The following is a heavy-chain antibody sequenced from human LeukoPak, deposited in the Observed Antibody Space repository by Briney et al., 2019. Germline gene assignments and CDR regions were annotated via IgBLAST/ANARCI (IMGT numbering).Heavy chain of an antibody. CDR3: ARVGEGAAKD. CDR2: IYSGGST. V-gene: IGHV3-53*01. Sequence: PGGSLRLSCAASGFTVSSNYMSWIRQAPGKGLEWVSVIYSGGSTYYADSVKGRFAISRDNSKNTLYLQMNSLRAEDTAVYYCARVGEGAAKDWGQGTLVTVSS. CDR1: GFTVSSNY. J-gene: IGHJ4*02. D-gene: IGHD1-26*01.